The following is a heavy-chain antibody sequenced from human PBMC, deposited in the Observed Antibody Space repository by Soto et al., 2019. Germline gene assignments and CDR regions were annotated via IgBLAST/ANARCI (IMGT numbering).Heavy chain of an antibody. CDR2: IETDGTST. Sequence: PGGSLRLSCAASGFILSSRWMHWVRQAPGKGLVWVSRIETDGTSTSYADSVRGRFTISRDNAKNTSYLQMNSLRAEDTAMYYCARGAPYSGSYTFDSWGQGSLVTVSS. J-gene: IGHJ4*02. D-gene: IGHD1-26*01. V-gene: IGHV3-74*01. CDR1: GFILSSRW. CDR3: ARGAPYSGSYTFDS.